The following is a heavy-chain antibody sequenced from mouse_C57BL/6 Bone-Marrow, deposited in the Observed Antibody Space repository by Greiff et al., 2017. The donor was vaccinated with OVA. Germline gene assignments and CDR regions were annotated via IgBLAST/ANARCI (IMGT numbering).Heavy chain of an antibody. J-gene: IGHJ3*01. CDR2: IWSGGST. Sequence: VQLQQPGPGLVQPSQSLSITCTVSGFSLTSYGVHWVRQSPGKGLEWLGVIWSGGSTDYNAAFISRLSISKDNSKSQVFFKMNSLQADDTAIYYCARRNYAWFAYWGQGTLVTVSA. CDR3: ARRNYAWFAY. V-gene: IGHV2-2*01. CDR1: GFSLTSYG. D-gene: IGHD1-1*02.